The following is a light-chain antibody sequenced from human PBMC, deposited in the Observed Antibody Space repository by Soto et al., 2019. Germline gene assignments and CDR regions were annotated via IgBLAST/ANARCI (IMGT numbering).Light chain of an antibody. J-gene: IGLJ1*01. CDR1: NTDLGVYGY. Sequence: QSALAQPASVSGSFGQSITISCSGPNTDLGVYGYVSWYQHHPGKAPKLLIYDVNKRPSGISDRFSGSKSGDTASLTISGLLPEDEAEYFCFSKISGCIYGVGTGTKLTVL. V-gene: IGLV2-14*01. CDR2: DVN. CDR3: FSKISGCIYG.